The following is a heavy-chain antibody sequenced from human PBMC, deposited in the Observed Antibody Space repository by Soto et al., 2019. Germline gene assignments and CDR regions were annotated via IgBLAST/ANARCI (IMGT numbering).Heavy chain of an antibody. CDR3: ASPKPPRVSGFLFDY. D-gene: IGHD2-21*01. CDR1: GGTFSSYT. Sequence: QVQLVQSGAEVKKPGSSVKVSCKASGGTFSSYTISWVRQAPGQGLEWMGRIIPILGIANYAQKFQGRVTITADKSTSRAYMELSSLRSEDTAVYYCASPKPPRVSGFLFDYWGQGTLVTVSS. J-gene: IGHJ4*02. V-gene: IGHV1-69*02. CDR2: IIPILGIA.